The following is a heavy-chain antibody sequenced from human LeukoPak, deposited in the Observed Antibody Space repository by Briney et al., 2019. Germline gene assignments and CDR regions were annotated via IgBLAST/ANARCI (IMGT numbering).Heavy chain of an antibody. D-gene: IGHD3-9*01. CDR3: ARIDHYYDILTGYLSY. J-gene: IGHJ4*02. CDR1: GYTFTSYG. CDR2: ISAYNGNT. V-gene: IGHV1-18*01. Sequence: GASVKVSCKASGYTFTSYGISWVRQAPGQGLEWMGWISAYNGNTNYAQKLEGRVTMTTDTSTSTAYMELRSLRSDDTAVYYCARIDHYYDILTGYLSYWGQGTLVTVSS.